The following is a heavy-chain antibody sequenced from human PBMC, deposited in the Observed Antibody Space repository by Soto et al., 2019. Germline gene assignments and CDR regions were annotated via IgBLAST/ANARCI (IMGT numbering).Heavy chain of an antibody. Sequence: EVQLLESGGGLVQPGGSLRLSCAASGFTFSSYAMNWVRQAPGKGLEWVSGISGSGGSTYSADSVKGRFTISRDNSKNRLYVQMNSLRVEDTAVYYCAKGDRGNRPNWFDPRGQGTLVTVSS. V-gene: IGHV3-23*01. CDR3: AKGDRGNRPNWFDP. D-gene: IGHD1-26*01. CDR1: GFTFSSYA. J-gene: IGHJ5*02. CDR2: ISGSGGST.